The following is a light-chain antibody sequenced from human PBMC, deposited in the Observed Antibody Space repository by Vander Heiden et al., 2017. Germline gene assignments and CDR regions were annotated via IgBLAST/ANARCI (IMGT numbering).Light chain of an antibody. CDR1: QSISSY. CDR3: QQSDSTPNT. J-gene: IGKJ3*01. Sequence: DIQMTQSPSSLSASVGDRVTITCLSSQSISSYLNCHHQKPGKVPKLLMYAAFSLQSGVPSRFSGSGSGTDFTLTISRLQPEDFATYYCQQSDSTPNTFGHGTKVDIK. V-gene: IGKV1-39*01. CDR2: AAF.